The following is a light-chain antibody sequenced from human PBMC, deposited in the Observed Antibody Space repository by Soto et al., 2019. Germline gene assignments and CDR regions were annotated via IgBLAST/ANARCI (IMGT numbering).Light chain of an antibody. CDR2: GAS. CDR1: PSVSSN. J-gene: IGKJ1*01. V-gene: IGKV3-15*01. CDR3: QQYNNWPFPSWT. Sequence: EIVMTQSPATLSVSPGERATLSCRASPSVSSNLAWYQQKPGQAPRLLIYGASTRATGIPARFSGSGSGSEFSLTLSGLQSEDFAVYYCQQYNNWPFPSWTFGQGTKVEIK.